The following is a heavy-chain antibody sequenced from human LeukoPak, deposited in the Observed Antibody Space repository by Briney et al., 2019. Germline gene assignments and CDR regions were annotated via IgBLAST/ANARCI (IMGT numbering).Heavy chain of an antibody. J-gene: IGHJ4*02. CDR2: INHSGST. Sequence: SETLSLTCAVYGGSFSGYYWSWIRQPPGKGLEWIGEINHSGSTNYNPSLKSRVTISVDTSKNQFSLKLSSVTAADTAVYYCARSGSSFFDYWGQGTLVTVSS. D-gene: IGHD1-26*01. CDR1: GGSFSGYY. CDR3: ARSGSSFFDY. V-gene: IGHV4-34*01.